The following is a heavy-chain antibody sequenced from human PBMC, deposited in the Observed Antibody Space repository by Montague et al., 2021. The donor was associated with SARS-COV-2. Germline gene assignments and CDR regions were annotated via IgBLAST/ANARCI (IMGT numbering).Heavy chain of an antibody. CDR1: GFSLSTSGMC. CDR3: ARSYGTTVVTRAFDY. J-gene: IGHJ4*02. V-gene: IGHV2-70*01. D-gene: IGHD4-23*01. CDR2: SDWDDDK. Sequence: PALVKPTQTLTLTCTFSGFSLSTSGMCVSWIRPPPGKALEWLTLSDWDDDKYYSTSLKTRLTISKDTPKNQVVLTMTNMDPVDTATYYCARSYGTTVVTRAFDYWGQGTLVTVSS.